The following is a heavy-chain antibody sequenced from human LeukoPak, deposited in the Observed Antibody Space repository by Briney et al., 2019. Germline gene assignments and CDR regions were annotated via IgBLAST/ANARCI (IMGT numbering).Heavy chain of an antibody. CDR3: ARDTNWGCDY. V-gene: IGHV3-48*01. Sequence: GGSLRLSCAASGFTFSSYSMNWVRQAPGKGLEWVSYISSSSSTIYYADSVKGRFTISRDNAKNSLYLQMNSLRAEDTAVYYCARDTNWGCDYWGQGTLVTVSS. D-gene: IGHD7-27*01. J-gene: IGHJ4*02. CDR1: GFTFSSYS. CDR2: ISSSSSTI.